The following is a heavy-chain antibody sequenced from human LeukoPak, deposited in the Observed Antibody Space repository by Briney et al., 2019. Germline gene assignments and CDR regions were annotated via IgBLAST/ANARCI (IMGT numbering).Heavy chain of an antibody. Sequence: GASVTVSCTASGGTFSSYAISWVRQAPGQGLEWMGEIIPIFGTANYAQKFQGRVTITRDTSASTACMELSSLRSEDTAVYYCARAIVVVAATPLGWFDPWGQGTLVTVSS. CDR1: GGTFSSYA. J-gene: IGHJ5*02. CDR2: IIPIFGTA. CDR3: ARAIVVVAATPLGWFDP. D-gene: IGHD2-15*01. V-gene: IGHV1-69*05.